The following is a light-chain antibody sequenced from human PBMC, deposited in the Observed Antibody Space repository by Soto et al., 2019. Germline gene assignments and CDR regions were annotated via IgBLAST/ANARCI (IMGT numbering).Light chain of an antibody. V-gene: IGKV3-15*01. J-gene: IGKJ2*02. CDR1: QAVGDK. Sequence: ETVMTQSPATLSVSPGEGVTLSCRASQAVGDKLAWFQQKPGQAPRLLIHGASTSATDIPDRFSGSGSGTHFPLSSSSLQPEDSAVYYCQQYNDWRTFGQGTKLEIK. CDR2: GAS. CDR3: QQYNDWRT.